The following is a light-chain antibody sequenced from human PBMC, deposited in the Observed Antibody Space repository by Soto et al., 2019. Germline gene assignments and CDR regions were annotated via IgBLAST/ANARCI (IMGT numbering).Light chain of an antibody. V-gene: IGLV2-14*01. J-gene: IGLJ1*01. CDR2: EVS. CDR3: SSYTSSSTYV. CDR1: SSDVGAYDY. Sequence: QSALTHPASVSGSPGQSITISCTGTSSDVGAYDYVSWYQQYPGKTPKVMISEVSNRPSGVSNRFSGSKSGNTASLTISGLQAEDEADYYCSSYTSSSTYVFGTGTKVTVL.